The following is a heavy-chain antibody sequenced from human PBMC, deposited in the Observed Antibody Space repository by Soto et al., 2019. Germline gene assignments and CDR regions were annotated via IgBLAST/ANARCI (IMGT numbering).Heavy chain of an antibody. D-gene: IGHD2-21*02. CDR3: AREEGSAYCGGDCYPSDY. V-gene: IGHV4-30-4*01. Sequence: QVQLQESGPGLVKPSQTLSLTCTVSGGSISSGDYYWSWIRQPPGKGLEWIGYIYYSGSTYYNPSLKSRVTISVDTSKNHFTLKLSSVTAADTAVYYCAREEGSAYCGGDCYPSDYWGQGTLVTVSS. J-gene: IGHJ4*02. CDR1: GGSISSGDYY. CDR2: IYYSGST.